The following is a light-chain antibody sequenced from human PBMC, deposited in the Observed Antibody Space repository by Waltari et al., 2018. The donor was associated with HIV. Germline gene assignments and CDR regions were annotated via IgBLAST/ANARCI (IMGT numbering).Light chain of an antibody. CDR3: QQSNNWPYT. J-gene: IGKJ2*01. CDR2: GTS. V-gene: IGKV3-15*01. Sequence: EIVMTQSPATLSVSPGERVTLSCRASQTVSTNLVWYQQKPGQAPRLLIYGTSTRATGIPDRFSGSGSGTDFTLTISSLQSEDFATYYCQQSNNWPYTFGQGTNLDIK. CDR1: QTVSTN.